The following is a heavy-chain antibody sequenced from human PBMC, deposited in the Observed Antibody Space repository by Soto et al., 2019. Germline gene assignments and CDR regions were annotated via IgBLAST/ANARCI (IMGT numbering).Heavy chain of an antibody. CDR1: GFTFSSSG. CDR2: IWYDGSKK. V-gene: IGHV3-33*01. CDR3: ARAPFTIYDTSGYYDY. Sequence: GGSLRLSCAASGFTFSSSGMHWVRQAPGKGLEWVAIIWYDGSKKYYADSVKGRFTISRDNSKNTVYLRMNGLRAEDTAVYYCARAPFTIYDTSGYYDYWGQGTLVTVSS. J-gene: IGHJ4*02. D-gene: IGHD3-22*01.